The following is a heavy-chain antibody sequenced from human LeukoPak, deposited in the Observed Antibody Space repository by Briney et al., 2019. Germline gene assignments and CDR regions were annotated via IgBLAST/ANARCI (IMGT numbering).Heavy chain of an antibody. V-gene: IGHV3-23*01. CDR1: GFTFSSHD. D-gene: IGHD5-18*01. J-gene: IGHJ5*02. CDR2: ISSSGGAT. Sequence: GGSLRLSCAASGFTFSSHDMSWVRQAPGKGLEWVSVISSSGGATYYVDSVKGRFSISRDNSKSTLYLQMNSLRAEDTAVYYCARGRGYSHSNWVDPWGQGTMVTVSA. CDR3: ARGRGYSHSNWVDP.